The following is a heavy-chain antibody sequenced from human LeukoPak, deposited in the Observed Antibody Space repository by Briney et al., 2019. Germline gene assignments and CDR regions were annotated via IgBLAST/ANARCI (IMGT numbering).Heavy chain of an antibody. CDR1: GFTFGDYA. CDR3: VRQKDQPAIPVAIGVAHPFDP. Sequence: PGGSLRLSCTTSGFTFGDYAMSWVRQAPGKGLEWLGFTRRKTFGGTTEYAASVKGRFFISRDDSKSVAHLQMNSLRAEDAAIYYCVRQKDQPAIPVAIGVAHPFDPWGQGTLVTVSS. CDR2: TRRKTFGGTT. V-gene: IGHV3-49*04. D-gene: IGHD6-19*01. J-gene: IGHJ5*02.